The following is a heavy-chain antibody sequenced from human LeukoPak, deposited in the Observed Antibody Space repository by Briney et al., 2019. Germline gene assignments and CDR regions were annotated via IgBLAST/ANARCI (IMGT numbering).Heavy chain of an antibody. Sequence: SETLSLTCAVYGGSFSGYYWSWIRQPPGKGLEWIGEINHSGSTNYNPSLKSRVTISVDTSKNQFSLKLSSVTAADTAVYYCARVYLLYASGVPRNRKTGEFDYWGQGTLVTVSS. CDR3: ARVYLLYASGVPRNRKTGEFDY. CDR2: INHSGST. D-gene: IGHD1-14*01. CDR1: GGSFSGYY. V-gene: IGHV4-34*01. J-gene: IGHJ4*02.